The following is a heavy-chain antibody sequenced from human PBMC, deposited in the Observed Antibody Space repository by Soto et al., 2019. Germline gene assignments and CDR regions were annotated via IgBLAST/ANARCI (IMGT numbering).Heavy chain of an antibody. J-gene: IGHJ6*02. V-gene: IGHV4-61*01. CDR1: AGSVSSDTHY. D-gene: IGHD2-2*02. Sequence: SETLSVPCTLSAGSVSSDTHYWSWIRQPPGERLECIRVSYSSRSTNYNPSLKSRINMAVDTPKNQFSLKLRSVIVADTAVYHCARFVRSCSGTTCYTRADVWGQGTTVTVSS. CDR3: ARFVRSCSGTTCYTRADV. CDR2: SYSSRST.